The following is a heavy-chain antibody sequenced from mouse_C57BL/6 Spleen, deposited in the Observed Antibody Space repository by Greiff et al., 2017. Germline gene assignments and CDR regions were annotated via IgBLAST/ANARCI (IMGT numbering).Heavy chain of an antibody. CDR2: IDHESGDT. V-gene: IGHV14-4*01. Sequence: EVPLQQSGAELVRPGASVKLSCTASGFNIKADYMHWVKQRPEQGLEWIGWIDHESGDTEYASKFQGKATITADTSSNTAYRQLSSLTSEDTAVYCCTTKENDCWGQGTTLTVSS. J-gene: IGHJ2*01. CDR3: TTKENDC. CDR1: GFNIKADY.